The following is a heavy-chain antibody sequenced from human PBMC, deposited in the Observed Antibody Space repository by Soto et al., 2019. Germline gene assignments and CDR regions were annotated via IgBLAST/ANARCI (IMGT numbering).Heavy chain of an antibody. CDR2: IFHTGNT. Sequence: QVQLQESGPGLVKPSGTLSLTCTISGVSISSGKWWSWVRQPPGEGLEWIGEIFHTGNTDYKPSLNRRVSILVDKSKNQFSLNLDSVTAADTAVYYCARNLFDSRGYPPEVWGQGILVTVSS. D-gene: IGHD3-22*01. CDR1: GVSISSGKW. CDR3: ARNLFDSRGYPPEV. J-gene: IGHJ4*02. V-gene: IGHV4-4*02.